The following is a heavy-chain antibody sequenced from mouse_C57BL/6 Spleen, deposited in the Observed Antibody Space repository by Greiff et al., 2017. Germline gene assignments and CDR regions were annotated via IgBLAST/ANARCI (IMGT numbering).Heavy chain of an antibody. Sequence: EVQLQQSGPELVKPGASVKMSCKASGYTFTDYNMHWVKQSHGKSLEWIGYINPNNGGTSYNQKFKGKATLTVNKSSSTAYMALRGLTSEDSAVYYCARGGYGNYVPLDYWGQGTTLTVSS. D-gene: IGHD2-10*02. CDR3: ARGGYGNYVPLDY. CDR2: INPNNGGT. J-gene: IGHJ2*01. CDR1: GYTFTDYN. V-gene: IGHV1-22*01.